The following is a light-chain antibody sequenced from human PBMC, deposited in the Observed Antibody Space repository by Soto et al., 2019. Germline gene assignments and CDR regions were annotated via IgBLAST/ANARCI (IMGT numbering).Light chain of an antibody. Sequence: DIQMTQSPSSLSASVGDRVTITCRASQSISSYLNWYQQKPGKAPKLLIYAASSLQSGVQSRFSGSGSGTDFTLTISSLQPEDFATYYCQQSYSTPRTCGQGTKVEIK. CDR3: QQSYSTPRT. CDR2: AAS. J-gene: IGKJ1*01. CDR1: QSISSY. V-gene: IGKV1-39*01.